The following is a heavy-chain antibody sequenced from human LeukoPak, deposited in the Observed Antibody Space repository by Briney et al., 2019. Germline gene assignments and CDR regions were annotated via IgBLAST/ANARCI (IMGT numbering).Heavy chain of an antibody. V-gene: IGHV3-53*01. CDR1: GFTVSSNY. CDR2: IYSGGST. Sequence: PGGSLRLSCAASGFTVSSNYMSWVRQAPGKGLEWVSVIYSGGSTYYADSVKGRFTISRGNSKNTLYLQMNSLRAEDTAVYYCARGAEFDWNQFDYWGQGTLVTVSS. J-gene: IGHJ4*02. CDR3: ARGAEFDWNQFDY. D-gene: IGHD1-1*01.